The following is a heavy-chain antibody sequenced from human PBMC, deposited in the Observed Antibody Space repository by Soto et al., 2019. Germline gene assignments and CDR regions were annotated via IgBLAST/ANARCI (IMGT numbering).Heavy chain of an antibody. CDR3: ARIPVDTSMIYWLDP. D-gene: IGHD5-18*01. V-gene: IGHV4-61*08. Sequence: SETLSLTCTVSGGSVSSGDYYWSWIRQPPGKGLEWIGYIYYSGNANYNPSLKSRVIISVDTSKNLFSLKLTSVTAADTAVYYCARIPVDTSMIYWLDPWGQGTLVTVSS. CDR2: IYYSGNA. J-gene: IGHJ5*02. CDR1: GGSVSSGDYY.